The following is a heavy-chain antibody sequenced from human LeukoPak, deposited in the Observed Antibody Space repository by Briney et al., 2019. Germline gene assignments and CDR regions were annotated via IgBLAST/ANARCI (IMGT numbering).Heavy chain of an antibody. J-gene: IGHJ3*02. V-gene: IGHV3-30*02. Sequence: GGSLRLSCAASGFTFSSYGMHWVRQAPGKGLELGAFIRYDGSNKYYADSVKGRYTISRDNSKSTLYLQMNSLRAEDTAVYYCARTSYDAFDIWGQGTMVTVSS. CDR2: IRYDGSNK. CDR1: GFTFSSYG. D-gene: IGHD1/OR15-1a*01. CDR3: ARTSYDAFDI.